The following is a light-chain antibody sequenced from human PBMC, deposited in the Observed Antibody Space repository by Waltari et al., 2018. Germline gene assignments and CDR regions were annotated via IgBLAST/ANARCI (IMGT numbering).Light chain of an antibody. V-gene: IGLV7-43*01. J-gene: IGLJ3*02. CDR3: LLYYGGAQV. Sequence: QTVVTQEPSLTVSPGGTVTLTCASSTGAVTSGFYTSWFQQNPGQPPRALIYSTNNKHSWTPARFSGSLLGGKAALTLSGVQVEDEAEYYCLLYYGGAQVFGGGTKLTVL. CDR1: TGAVTSGFY. CDR2: STN.